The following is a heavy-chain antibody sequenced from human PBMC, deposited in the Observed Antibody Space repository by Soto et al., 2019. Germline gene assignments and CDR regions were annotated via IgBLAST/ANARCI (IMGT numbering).Heavy chain of an antibody. CDR1: GGSISSSSYY. CDR2: IYYSGST. CDR3: ARRSSGRPYYFDY. V-gene: IGHV4-39*01. Sequence: PSETLSLTCTVSGGSISSSSYYWGWIRQPPGKGLEWIGSIYYSGSTYYNPSLKSRVTISVDTSKNQFSLRLSSVTAADTAVYYCARRSSGRPYYFDYWGQGTLVTVSS. J-gene: IGHJ4*02. D-gene: IGHD3-22*01.